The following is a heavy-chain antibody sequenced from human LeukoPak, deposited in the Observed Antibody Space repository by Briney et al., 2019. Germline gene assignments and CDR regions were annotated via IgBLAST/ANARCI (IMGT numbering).Heavy chain of an antibody. CDR2: IIPIFGTA. D-gene: IGHD2-2*01. CDR1: GGTFSSHA. V-gene: IGHV1-69*13. Sequence: GASVKVSCKASGGTFSSHAISWVRQAPGQGLEWMGGIIPIFGTAKYAQKFQGRVTITADESTSTAYMELSSLRSEDTAVYYCARALRYCSSTSCYYYYYGMDVWGQGTTVTVSS. J-gene: IGHJ6*02. CDR3: ARALRYCSSTSCYYYYYGMDV.